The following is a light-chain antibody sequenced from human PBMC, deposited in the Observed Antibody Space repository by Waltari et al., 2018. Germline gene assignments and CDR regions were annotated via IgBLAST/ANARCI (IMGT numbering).Light chain of an antibody. CDR1: QGISSY. CDR3: QQRNSYPIT. Sequence: IQLTQSPSSLSAFVGDRVTIPLRASQGISSYLALNQQKPGKAPKLLIHTASTLQSGVPSRFSGSGSGTDFTLSISSLQPEDFATYYCQQRNSYPITFGQGTRLEIK. J-gene: IGKJ5*01. CDR2: TAS. V-gene: IGKV1-9*01.